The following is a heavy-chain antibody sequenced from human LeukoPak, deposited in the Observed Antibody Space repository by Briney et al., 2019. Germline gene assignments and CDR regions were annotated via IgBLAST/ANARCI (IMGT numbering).Heavy chain of an antibody. J-gene: IGHJ6*02. V-gene: IGHV4-4*07. CDR3: ARGGYSSGCPLCYCGMDV. D-gene: IGHD6-19*01. CDR2: FYSSVST. Sequence: PSETLSLTCTVSGVSIRSYYWSWIRQPAGKGLEWIGRFYSSVSTKYNPSLESRVTISVDTSKNQFSLKLSSVTAADTAVYYCARGGYSSGCPLCYCGMDVWGQGTTVTVSS. CDR1: GVSIRSYY.